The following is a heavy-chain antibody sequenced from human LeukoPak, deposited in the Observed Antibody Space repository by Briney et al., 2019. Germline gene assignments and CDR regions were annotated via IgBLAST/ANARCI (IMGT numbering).Heavy chain of an antibody. CDR2: IYSGGST. Sequence: GGSLRLSCAASGFTFSSYTMNWVRQAPGKGLEWVSVIYSGGSTYYADSVKGRFTISRDNSKNTLYLQMNSLRAEDTAVYYCARYGNSYYYGPGGMDVWGQGTTVTVSS. CDR3: ARYGNSYYYGPGGMDV. J-gene: IGHJ6*02. V-gene: IGHV3-66*01. D-gene: IGHD3-10*01. CDR1: GFTFSSYT.